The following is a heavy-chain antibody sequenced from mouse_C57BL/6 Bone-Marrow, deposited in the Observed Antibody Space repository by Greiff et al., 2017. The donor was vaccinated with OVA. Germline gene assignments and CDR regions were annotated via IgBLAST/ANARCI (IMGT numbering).Heavy chain of an antibody. Sequence: QVQLQQPGAELVMPGASVKLSCKASGYTFTSYWMHWVKQRPGQGLEWIGEIDPSDSYTNYNQKFKGKSTLTVDKSSSTAYMQLSSLTSEDSAVYYCARDPIYYYGSSPPFDYWGQGTTLTVSS. CDR3: ARDPIYYYGSSPPFDY. CDR1: GYTFTSYW. V-gene: IGHV1-69*01. CDR2: IDPSDSYT. D-gene: IGHD1-1*01. J-gene: IGHJ2*01.